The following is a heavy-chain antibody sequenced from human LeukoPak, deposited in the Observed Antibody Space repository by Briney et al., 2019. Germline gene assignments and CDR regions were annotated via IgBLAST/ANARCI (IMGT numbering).Heavy chain of an antibody. D-gene: IGHD6-19*01. CDR2: MNPNSGNT. CDR1: GYTFTSYD. V-gene: IGHV1-8*01. Sequence: ASVKVSCKASGYTFTSYDINWVRQATGQGLEWMGWMNPNSGNTGYAQKFQGRVTMTRNTSINTAYMELSSLRSEDTAVYYCARASEIGVADFHYWGQGTLVTVSS. CDR3: ARASEIGVADFHY. J-gene: IGHJ4*02.